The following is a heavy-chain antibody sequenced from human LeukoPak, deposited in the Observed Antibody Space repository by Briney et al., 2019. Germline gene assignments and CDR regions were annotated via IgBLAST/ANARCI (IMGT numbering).Heavy chain of an antibody. V-gene: IGHV3-23*01. CDR2: ISGSGGST. CDR1: GFTFSSYG. CDR3: AKLGNYYDSSGYYLGGPGAFDI. D-gene: IGHD3-22*01. J-gene: IGHJ3*02. Sequence: GGSLRLSCAASGFTFSSYGMSWVRQAPGKGLEWVSAISGSGGSTYYADSVKGRFTISRDNSKNTLYLQMNSLRAEDTAVYYCAKLGNYYDSSGYYLGGPGAFDIWGQGTMVTVSS.